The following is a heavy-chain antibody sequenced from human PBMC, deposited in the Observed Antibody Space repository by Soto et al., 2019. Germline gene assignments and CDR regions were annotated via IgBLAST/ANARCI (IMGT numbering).Heavy chain of an antibody. CDR2: IFWDDDK. CDR3: AHRPLGFATRFAP. Sequence: QITLKESGPTLVKPTQTLTLTCTFSWFSLTTTGVGVGWIRQPPGKALEWLALIFWDDDKRYSPSRKSKLTITKDTPKNPVVLTMTNMAPVDTATYYCAHRPLGFATRFAPWGQGTLVTVSP. V-gene: IGHV2-5*02. J-gene: IGHJ5*02. D-gene: IGHD3-3*01. CDR1: WFSLTTTGVG.